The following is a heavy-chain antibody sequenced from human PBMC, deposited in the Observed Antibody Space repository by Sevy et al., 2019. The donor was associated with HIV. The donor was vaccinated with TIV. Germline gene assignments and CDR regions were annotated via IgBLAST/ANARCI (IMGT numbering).Heavy chain of an antibody. J-gene: IGHJ4*02. CDR2: IRRNSYEPYGGTT. Sequence: GGSLRLSCTASGFTFGDYAMSWFRQAPGKGLEWVAFIRRNSYEPYGGTTEYAASVKGRFTISRVDSKSIAYLQMNSLKTEDTAFYYCTRALATVVTPEYYFDYWGQGTLVTVSS. CDR3: TRALATVVTPEYYFDY. CDR1: GFTFGDYA. V-gene: IGHV3-49*03. D-gene: IGHD4-17*01.